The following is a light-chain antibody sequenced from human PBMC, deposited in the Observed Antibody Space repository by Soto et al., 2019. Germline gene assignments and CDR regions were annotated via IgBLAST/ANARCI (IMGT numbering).Light chain of an antibody. CDR3: SSYAVTNIFV. V-gene: IGLV2-8*01. Sequence: QSVLTQPPSASGSLGQSVTISCSGTSSDVGGFNYVSWYQQHPGRAPKVLIYEVNKRPSGVPDRFSGSKSGSTASLTVSGLQAEDEAEYYCSSYAVTNIFVFGTGTKLTVL. CDR2: EVN. J-gene: IGLJ1*01. CDR1: SSDVGGFNY.